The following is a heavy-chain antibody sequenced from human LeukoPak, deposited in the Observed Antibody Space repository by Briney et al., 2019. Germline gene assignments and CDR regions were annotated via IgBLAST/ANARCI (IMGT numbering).Heavy chain of an antibody. CDR1: GFTFSDYY. CDR3: ARDVKEQLLVPFFDY. J-gene: IGHJ4*02. Sequence: PGGSLRLSCAASGFTFSDYYMSWIRQAPGKGLEWVSYISSSGSTIYYADSVKGRFTISRDNAKNSLYLQMNSLRAEDTAVYYCARDVKEQLLVPFFDYWGQGTLVTVSS. CDR2: ISSSGSTI. V-gene: IGHV3-11*01. D-gene: IGHD6-19*01.